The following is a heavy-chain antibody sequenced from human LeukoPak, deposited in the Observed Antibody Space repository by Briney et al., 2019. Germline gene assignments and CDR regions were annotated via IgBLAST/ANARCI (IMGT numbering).Heavy chain of an antibody. J-gene: IGHJ6*01. CDR2: IRDTGGST. CDR3: TRESIYCSSSSCYSPYGLGV. CDR1: GFTFTSYA. V-gene: IGHV3-23*01. Sequence: GGSLRLACAASGFTFTSYATSWVRYAPGKGLEWVSGIRDTGGSTYSADSAKGRFTISRDNPKNTLYLQMNSLRADDTAIYYCTRESIYCSSSSCYSPYGLGVWGPRDHGHRLL. D-gene: IGHD2-2*02.